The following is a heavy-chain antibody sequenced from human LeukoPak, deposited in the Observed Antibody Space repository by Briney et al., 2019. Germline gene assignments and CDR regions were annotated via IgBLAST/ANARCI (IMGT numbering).Heavy chain of an antibody. J-gene: IGHJ4*02. CDR3: ARDWSKGSYYNTYYFDY. CDR1: GFTFSSYA. V-gene: IGHV3-33*01. Sequence: GGPLRLSCAASGFTFSSYAMHGVPQTPGKGVEWGAVIWYDGSNEYYEESVKGSFTISRDNSKNMLYLQMNSLRAEDTAVYYCARDWSKGSYYNTYYFDYWGQGTLVTVSS. CDR2: IWYDGSNE. D-gene: IGHD3-10*01.